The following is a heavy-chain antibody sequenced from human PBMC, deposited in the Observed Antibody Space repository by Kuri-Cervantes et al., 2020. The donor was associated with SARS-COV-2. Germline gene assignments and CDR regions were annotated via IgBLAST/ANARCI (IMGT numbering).Heavy chain of an antibody. V-gene: IGHV3-21*01. CDR2: ITRSSVYI. Sequence: GESLKISCAASGFTFSNAWMSWVRQAPGKGLEWVSSITRSSVYISYADSLKGRFTISRDNAKNSLYLQMNSLRAEDTAVYYCARDRSTHYFDYWGQGTLVTVSS. CDR1: GFTFSNAW. CDR3: ARDRSTHYFDY. J-gene: IGHJ4*02.